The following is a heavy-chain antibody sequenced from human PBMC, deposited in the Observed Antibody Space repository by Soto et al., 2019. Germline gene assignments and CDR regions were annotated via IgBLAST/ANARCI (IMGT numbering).Heavy chain of an antibody. V-gene: IGHV4-30-4*01. J-gene: IGHJ4*02. CDR1: GGSISSGDYY. CDR2: IYYSGST. Sequence: QVQLQESGPGLVKPSQTLSLTCTVSGGSISSGDYYWSWIHQPPGKGLEWIGYIYYSGSTYYNPSLKSRVTISVDTSKNQFSLKLSSVTAADTAVYYCATSLPFYYDSSGYYYIGYWGQGTLVTVSS. D-gene: IGHD3-22*01. CDR3: ATSLPFYYDSSGYYYIGY.